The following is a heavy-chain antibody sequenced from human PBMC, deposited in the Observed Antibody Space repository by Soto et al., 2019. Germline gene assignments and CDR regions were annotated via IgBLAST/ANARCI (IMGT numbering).Heavy chain of an antibody. D-gene: IGHD5-12*01. V-gene: IGHV3-11*05. CDR3: AASGFDSDF. CDR1: GFTFSDYY. J-gene: IGHJ4*02. CDR2: ISQSSSYT. Sequence: QLQSVESGGALVKPGGSLRLGCAASGFTFSDYYMSWFRQAPGEGLEWISYISQSSSYTNYADSVKGRFTISRDNGKNSLYLEMNSLRAEDTAVYFCAASGFDSDFWGQGTLVTVSS.